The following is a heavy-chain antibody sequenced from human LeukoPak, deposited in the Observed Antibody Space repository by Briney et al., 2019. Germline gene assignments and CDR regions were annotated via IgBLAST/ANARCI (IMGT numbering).Heavy chain of an antibody. CDR1: GLTFRNAW. Sequence: PGGSLRLSCAASGLTFRNAWMNWVRQAPGQGLEWVGRTKSKIDGGTADYDAPVKGRITISRDDSKNMLYLQINSLKADDTALYYCTTRTWADGFDIWGQGTMVTVSS. D-gene: IGHD2-2*01. CDR3: TTRTWADGFDI. V-gene: IGHV3-15*01. CDR2: TKSKIDGGTA. J-gene: IGHJ3*02.